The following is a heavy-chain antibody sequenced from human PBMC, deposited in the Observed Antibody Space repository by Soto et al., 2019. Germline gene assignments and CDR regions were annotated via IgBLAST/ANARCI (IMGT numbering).Heavy chain of an antibody. CDR2: FDPEDGET. CDR1: GYTLTELS. J-gene: IGHJ5*02. V-gene: IGHV1-24*01. D-gene: IGHD3-3*01. CDR3: AIFTYYDFWSGSSNWFDP. Sequence: ASVKVSCKVSGYTLTELSMHWVRQAPGKGLEWMGGFDPEDGETIYAQKFQGRVTMTEDTSTDTAYMELSSLRSEDTAVYYCAIFTYYDFWSGSSNWFDPWGQGTLVTVSS.